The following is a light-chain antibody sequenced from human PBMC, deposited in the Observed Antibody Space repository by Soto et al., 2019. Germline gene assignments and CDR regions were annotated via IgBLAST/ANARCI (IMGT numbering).Light chain of an antibody. Sequence: DIQMTQSPYSLSASVGDRVTITCRASQSISSYLNWYQQKPGKAPKLLIYAASSLQSGVPSRFSGSRSGTDFTLTISSLQPEDFATYYCQQSYSTPFVTFGQGTRLEI. J-gene: IGKJ5*01. CDR3: QQSYSTPFVT. CDR2: AAS. CDR1: QSISSY. V-gene: IGKV1-39*01.